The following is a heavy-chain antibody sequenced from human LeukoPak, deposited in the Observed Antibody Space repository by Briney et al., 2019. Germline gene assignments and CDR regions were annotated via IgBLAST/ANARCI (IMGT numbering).Heavy chain of an antibody. CDR2: VKEDGTTK. D-gene: IGHD2-15*01. V-gene: IGHV3-7*01. J-gene: IGHJ4*02. CDR1: GFSFTNYW. CDR3: VSQEVVPH. Sequence: PGGSLRLSCAASGFSFTNYWMSWVRQVPGKGLEWVANVKEDGTTKQYVDSVKGRFTISRDNAKNSLYLQMDSLRAEDTAVYYCVSQEVVPHWGQGTLVSVSS.